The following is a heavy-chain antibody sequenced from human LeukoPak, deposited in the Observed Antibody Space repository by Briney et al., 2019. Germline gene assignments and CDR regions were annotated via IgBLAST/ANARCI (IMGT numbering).Heavy chain of an antibody. V-gene: IGHV1-2*02. D-gene: IGHD6-13*01. CDR2: INSNSGGT. CDR1: GYTFTGYN. CDR3: ARAEYSSSWSGFEL. J-gene: IGHJ3*01. Sequence: GASVKVSCKASGYTFTGYNMHWVRQAPGQGLGWMGWINSNSGGTNFAPKFQGRVTMTRDTSISTAYMELSSLRSDDTAVYYCARAEYSSSWSGFELWGQGTMVTVSS.